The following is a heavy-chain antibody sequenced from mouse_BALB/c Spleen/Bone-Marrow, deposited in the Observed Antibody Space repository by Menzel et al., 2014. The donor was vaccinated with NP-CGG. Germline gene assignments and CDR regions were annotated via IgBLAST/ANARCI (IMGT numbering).Heavy chain of an antibody. V-gene: IGHV1-54*01. CDR2: INPGSGGT. CDR3: ARGGDYGKGYAMDY. D-gene: IGHD2-4*01. Sequence: VMLVESGAELVRPGTSVKVSCKASGYSFTNYLIEWIKQRPGQGLEWIGVINPGSGGTNYNEKFKGKATLTADKSSSSAYMQLSSLTSDDSAVYFCARGGDYGKGYAMDYWGQGTSVTVSS. CDR1: GYSFTNYL. J-gene: IGHJ4*01.